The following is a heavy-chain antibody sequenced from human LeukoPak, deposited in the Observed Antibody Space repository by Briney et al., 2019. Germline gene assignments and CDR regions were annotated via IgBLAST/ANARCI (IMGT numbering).Heavy chain of an antibody. Sequence: LWSRVTISVDKSKNQFSLKLSSVTAADTAVYYCARVYYYDSSGYYEAFDIWGQGTMVTVSS. J-gene: IGHJ3*02. V-gene: IGHV4-4*02. CDR3: ARVYYYDSSGYYEAFDI. D-gene: IGHD3-22*01.